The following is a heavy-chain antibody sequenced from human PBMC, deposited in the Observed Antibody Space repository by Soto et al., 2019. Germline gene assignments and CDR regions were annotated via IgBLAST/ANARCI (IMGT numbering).Heavy chain of an antibody. D-gene: IGHD4-17*01. CDR1: GGSINSYY. CDR2: IYYSGST. CDR3: ARRYGTLFDY. V-gene: IGHV4-59*08. J-gene: IGHJ4*02. Sequence: QVQLQESGPGLVKPSETLSLTCTVSGGSINSYYWSWIRQPPGKGLEWIGYIYYSGSTNYNPSLKSRVTISVDTSKNHFSLKLSSVTAADTAVYYCARRYGTLFDYWGQGTLVTVSS.